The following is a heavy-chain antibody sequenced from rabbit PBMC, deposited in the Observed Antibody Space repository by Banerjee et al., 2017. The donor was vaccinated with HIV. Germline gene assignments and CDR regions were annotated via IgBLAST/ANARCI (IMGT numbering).Heavy chain of an antibody. J-gene: IGHJ4*01. CDR2: INTNSGNA. V-gene: IGHV1S45*01. CDR3: ARDLAGVSGWNFDL. CDR1: GFTISTNA. D-gene: IGHD1-1*01. Sequence: QEQLEESGGGLVQPEGSLTLTCTASGFTISTNAMCWVRQAPGKGLEWIACINTNSGNAVYASWAKGRFTISKTSSTTVTLQMTSLTAADTATYFCARDLAGVSGWNFDLWGPGTLVTVS.